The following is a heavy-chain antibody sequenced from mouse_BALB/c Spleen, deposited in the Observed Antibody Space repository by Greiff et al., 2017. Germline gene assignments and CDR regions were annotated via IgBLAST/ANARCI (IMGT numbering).Heavy chain of an antibody. Sequence: EVKLMESGGGLVKPGGSLKLSCAASGFTFSSYAMSWVRQTPEKRLEWVATISSGGSYTYYPDSVKGRFTISRDNAKNTLYLQMSSLRSEDTAMYYCARHSGSSYGCLDVWGAGTTVTVSS. J-gene: IGHJ1*01. CDR1: GFTFSSYA. D-gene: IGHD1-1*01. V-gene: IGHV5-9-3*01. CDR3: ARHSGSSYGCLDV. CDR2: ISSGGSYT.